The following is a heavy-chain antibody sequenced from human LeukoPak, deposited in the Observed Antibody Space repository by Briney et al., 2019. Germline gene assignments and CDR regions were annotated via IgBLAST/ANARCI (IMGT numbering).Heavy chain of an antibody. Sequence: GGSLRLSCSASGFSFSNYGMHWVRQAPGKGRQWVAVIWDDGSSKYYADSVKGRFTISRDNSKNTLYLQMNSRRAEDTAVYYCAMVRGRTGFDPWGQGTLVTVSS. V-gene: IGHV3-33*01. CDR1: GFSFSNYG. CDR3: AMVRGRTGFDP. D-gene: IGHD3-10*01. CDR2: IWDDGSSK. J-gene: IGHJ5*02.